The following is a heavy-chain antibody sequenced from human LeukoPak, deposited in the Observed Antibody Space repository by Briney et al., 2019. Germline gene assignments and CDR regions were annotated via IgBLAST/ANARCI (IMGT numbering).Heavy chain of an antibody. V-gene: IGHV5-51*01. J-gene: IGHJ3*02. D-gene: IGHD1-26*01. CDR2: IYPGDSDT. Sequence: GESLKISCKGSGYSFTSYWIGWVRQLPGKGLEWMGIIYPGDSDTRYSPSFQGQVTISADKSISTAYLQWSSLKASDTGMYYCARQRGNYYSASDIWGQGTMVTVSS. CDR1: GYSFTSYW. CDR3: ARQRGNYYSASDI.